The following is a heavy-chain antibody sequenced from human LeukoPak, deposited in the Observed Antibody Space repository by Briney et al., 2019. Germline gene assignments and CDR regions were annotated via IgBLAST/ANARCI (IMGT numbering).Heavy chain of an antibody. D-gene: IGHD2-2*01. CDR3: AAEEGYCSSTSCHRNWFDP. J-gene: IGHJ5*02. Sequence: SVKVSCKASGGTFSSYAISWVRQAPGQGLEWMGGIIPIFGTANYAQKFQGRVTITADESTSTAYMELSSLRSEDTAVYYCAAEEGYCSSTSCHRNWFDPWGQGTLVTVSS. CDR2: IIPIFGTA. CDR1: GGTFSSYA. V-gene: IGHV1-69*13.